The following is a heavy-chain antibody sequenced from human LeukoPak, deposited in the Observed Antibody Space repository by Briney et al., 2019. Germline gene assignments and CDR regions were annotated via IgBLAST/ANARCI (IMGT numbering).Heavy chain of an antibody. CDR3: VRGGVWGLSSNWLES. Sequence: PGGSLRLSCAASGFTFSSHDMHWVRQAAGKGREWVSGFIPAGDRYYAESVKGRFTISRENAKSSLYLQMNSLRVGDTAVYYCVRGGVWGLSSNWLESWGQGILVTVSS. J-gene: IGHJ5*01. CDR1: GFTFSSHD. D-gene: IGHD7-27*01. V-gene: IGHV3-13*04. CDR2: FIPAGDR.